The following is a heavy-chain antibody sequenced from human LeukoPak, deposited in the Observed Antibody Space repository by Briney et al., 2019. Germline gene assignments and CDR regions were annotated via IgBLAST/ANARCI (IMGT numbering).Heavy chain of an antibody. D-gene: IGHD3-16*01. Sequence: HPGGPLRLSCATSGFTFSSYAMSWVRQAPGKGLEWVSAISGSGGSTYYADSVKGRFTISRDNSKNTLYLQMNSLRAEDTAVYYCAKMSRVSAWGSPFDYWGQGTLVTVSS. V-gene: IGHV3-23*01. CDR3: AKMSRVSAWGSPFDY. J-gene: IGHJ4*02. CDR1: GFTFSSYA. CDR2: ISGSGGST.